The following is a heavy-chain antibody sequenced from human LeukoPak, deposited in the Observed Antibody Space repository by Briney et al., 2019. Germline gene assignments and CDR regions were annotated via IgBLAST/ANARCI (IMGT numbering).Heavy chain of an antibody. CDR1: GYGFTSYW. V-gene: IGHV5-51*01. Sequence: GEPLQISSQGSGYGFTSYWIGWVRPMPGKGREWMGIIYPGDSDTTYSPSFQGQVTISADKSISTTYLQWSSLKASDTAMYYCARPSGSYDWRTGFDYWGQGTLVTVSS. CDR3: ARPSGSYDWRTGFDY. CDR2: IYPGDSDT. D-gene: IGHD1-26*01. J-gene: IGHJ4*02.